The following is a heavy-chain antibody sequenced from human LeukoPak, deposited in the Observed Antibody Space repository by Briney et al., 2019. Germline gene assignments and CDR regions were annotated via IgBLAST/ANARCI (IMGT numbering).Heavy chain of an antibody. CDR2: IYTSGST. CDR1: GGSISSYY. J-gene: IGHJ6*03. CDR3: ARELMTTVTTCYMDV. D-gene: IGHD4-11*01. Sequence: SETLSLTCTVSGGSISSYYWSWSRQPAGKGLEWIGRIYTSGSTNYNPSLKSRVTMSVDTSKNQFSLKLSSVTAADTAVYYCARELMTTVTTCYMDVWGKGTTVTVSS. V-gene: IGHV4-4*07.